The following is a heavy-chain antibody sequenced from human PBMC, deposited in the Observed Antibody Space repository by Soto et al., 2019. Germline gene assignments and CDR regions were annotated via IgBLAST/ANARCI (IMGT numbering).Heavy chain of an antibody. J-gene: IGHJ4*02. V-gene: IGHV3-53*01. CDR1: GFTVGKNN. CDR3: AKDGRGSGSHYNSFGY. Sequence: EVQLVESGGGLIQPGGSLKLSCEASGFTVGKNNMSWVRQAPGKGLEWVSLIFSTGTTKYADPVKGRFTVSRDNAKNTLYLQMNSLRAEDTAVYYCAKDGRGSGSHYNSFGYWGQGTLVTVSS. CDR2: IFSTGTT. D-gene: IGHD3-10*01.